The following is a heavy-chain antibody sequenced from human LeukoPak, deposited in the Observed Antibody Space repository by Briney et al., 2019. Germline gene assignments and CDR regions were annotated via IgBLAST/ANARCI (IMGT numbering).Heavy chain of an antibody. CDR2: MNPNSGNT. Sequence: ASVKVSCKASGYTFTSYDINWVRQATGQGLEWMGWMNPNSGNTGYAQKFQGRVTMTRNTSISTAYMELSSLRPEGTAVYYCARGPYYYDSSGYSYWGQGTLVTVSS. CDR3: ARGPYYYDSSGYSY. J-gene: IGHJ4*02. V-gene: IGHV1-8*01. CDR1: GYTFTSYD. D-gene: IGHD3-22*01.